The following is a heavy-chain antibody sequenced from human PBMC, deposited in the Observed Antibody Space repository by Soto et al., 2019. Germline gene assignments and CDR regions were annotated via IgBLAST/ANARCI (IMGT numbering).Heavy chain of an antibody. CDR1: GGTFSSYA. J-gene: IGHJ2*01. CDR2: IIPIFGTA. D-gene: IGHD3-22*01. V-gene: IGHV1-69*12. CDR3: ARTPLIVVVIKPEWYFDL. Sequence: QVQLVQSGAEVKKPGSSVKVSCKASGGTFSSYAISWVRQAPGQGLEWMGGIIPIFGTANYAQKFQGRVTISADESTSTAYIELSSLRSEATAVYYCARTPLIVVVIKPEWYFDLWGRGTLVTVSS.